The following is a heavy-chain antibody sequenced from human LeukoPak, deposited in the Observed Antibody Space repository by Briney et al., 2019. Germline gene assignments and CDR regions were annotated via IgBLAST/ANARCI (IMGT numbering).Heavy chain of an antibody. Sequence: PGRSLRLSCAASGFTFSSYGMHWVRQAPGKGLEWVAVIWYDGSNKYYADSVKGRFTISRDNSKNTLYLQMNSLRAEDTAVYYCAKDYYYDSSGHRPRPNWFDPWGQGTLVTVSS. CDR1: GFTFSSYG. CDR2: IWYDGSNK. D-gene: IGHD3-22*01. J-gene: IGHJ5*02. CDR3: AKDYYYDSSGHRPRPNWFDP. V-gene: IGHV3-33*06.